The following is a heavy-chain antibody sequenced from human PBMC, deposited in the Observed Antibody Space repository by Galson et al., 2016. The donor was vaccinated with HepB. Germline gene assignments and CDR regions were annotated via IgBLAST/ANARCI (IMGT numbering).Heavy chain of an antibody. J-gene: IGHJ4*02. D-gene: IGHD4-11*01. CDR2: ISAHSGNT. V-gene: IGHV1-18*01. CDR1: GGTFSNYS. Sequence: SVKVSCKASGGTFSNYSFSWVRQAPGQGLEWLGWISAHSGNTNYAQKFQGRVTMTRDTSTSTVYMDLRSLRSDDTAVYYGARDVQFRFDYWGQGTLVTVSS. CDR3: ARDVQFRFDY.